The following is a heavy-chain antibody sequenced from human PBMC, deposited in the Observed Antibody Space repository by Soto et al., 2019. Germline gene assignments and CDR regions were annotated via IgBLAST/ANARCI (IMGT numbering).Heavy chain of an antibody. D-gene: IGHD3-10*01. Sequence: QVQLVQSGAEVKKPGSSVKVSCKASGGTFSSYTISWVRQAPGQGLEWMGRIIPILGIANYAQKFQGRVTITADNSTSTNYMELSSLRSEDTAVYYCARDLSSGITMVREAMSFDPWGQGTLVTVSS. J-gene: IGHJ5*02. CDR3: ARDLSSGITMVREAMSFDP. V-gene: IGHV1-69*08. CDR1: GGTFSSYT. CDR2: IIPILGIA.